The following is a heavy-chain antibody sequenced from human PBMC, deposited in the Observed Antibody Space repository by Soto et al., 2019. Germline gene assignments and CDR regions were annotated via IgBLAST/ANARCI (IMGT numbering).Heavy chain of an antibody. V-gene: IGHV4-30-2*01. CDR1: GGSISSGGYS. J-gene: IGHJ5*02. Sequence: QLQLQESGSGLVRPSQTLSLTCAVSGGSISSGGYSWNWIRQPPGKGLEWIGYIYHSGSTLYNPSLTGRVIISVDESKSQVSLRLSSVTAAHTAVYYCARDQLEGNWFDPWGQGTLITVSS. CDR3: ARDQLEGNWFDP. D-gene: IGHD1-1*01. CDR2: IYHSGST.